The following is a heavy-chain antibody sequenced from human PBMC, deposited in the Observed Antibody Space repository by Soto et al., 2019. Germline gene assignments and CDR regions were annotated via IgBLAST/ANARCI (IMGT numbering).Heavy chain of an antibody. J-gene: IGHJ4*02. CDR3: ARDPIAVADEAKEVDY. CDR2: ISYDGSNK. Sequence: QVQLVESGGGVVQPGRSLRLSCAASGFTFCSYAMHWVRQAPGKGLEWVAVISYDGSNKYYADSVKGRFTISRDNSKNTLYLQMNSLRAEDTAVYYCARDPIAVADEAKEVDYWGQGTLVTVSS. CDR1: GFTFCSYA. D-gene: IGHD6-19*01. V-gene: IGHV3-30-3*01.